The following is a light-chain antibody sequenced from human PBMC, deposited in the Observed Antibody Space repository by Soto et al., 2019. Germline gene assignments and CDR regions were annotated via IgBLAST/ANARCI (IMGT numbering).Light chain of an antibody. CDR3: QSYDSSLSGSSV. V-gene: IGLV1-40*01. Sequence: QSVLTQPPSVSGAPGQRVTISCTGSSSNIGACYDVHWYQQLPGTAPKLLIYGNSNRPSGVPDRFSGSKSGTSASLAITGLQAEDEADYYCQSYDSSLSGSSVFGTGTKLTVL. CDR2: GNS. J-gene: IGLJ1*01. CDR1: SSNIGACYD.